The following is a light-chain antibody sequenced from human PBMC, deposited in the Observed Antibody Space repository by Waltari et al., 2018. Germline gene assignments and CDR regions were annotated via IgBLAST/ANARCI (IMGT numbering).Light chain of an antibody. CDR1: NSTTGRNV. Sequence: QSALTQPPSASGTPGQTVTIFCSGGNSTTGRNVVNWYQQVPGTAPKLLIYSNTYRPSGVPDRFSGSKSGTSASLAISGLQSDDEGDYYCATWDDRLTGVVFGGGTQVTVL. CDR3: ATWDDRLTGVV. CDR2: SNT. J-gene: IGLJ2*01. V-gene: IGLV1-44*01.